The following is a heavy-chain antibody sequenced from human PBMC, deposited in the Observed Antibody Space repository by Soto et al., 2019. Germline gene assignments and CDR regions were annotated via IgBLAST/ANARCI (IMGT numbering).Heavy chain of an antibody. V-gene: IGHV1-69*01. CDR3: ARALGYCSGGSCYSGSWFDP. CDR2: IIHIFGTA. CDR1: GGTFSSYA. D-gene: IGHD2-15*01. J-gene: IGHJ5*02. Sequence: QVQLVQSGAEVKKPGSSVKVSCKASGGTFSSYAISWVRQAPGQGLEWMGGIIHIFGTANYAQKFQGRVTITADESTSTAYMELSRLRSEDTAVYYCARALGYCSGGSCYSGSWFDPWGQGTLVTVSS.